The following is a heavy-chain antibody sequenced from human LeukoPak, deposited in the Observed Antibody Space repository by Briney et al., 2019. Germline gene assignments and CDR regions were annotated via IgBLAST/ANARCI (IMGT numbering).Heavy chain of an antibody. CDR3: ARDRGDGYNYWDY. CDR1: GGTFSSYA. D-gene: IGHD5-24*01. Sequence: SVTVSCKASGGTFSSYAISWVRQAPGQGLEWMGGIIPIFGTANYAQKFQGRVTITADESTSTAYMELSSLRSEDTAVYYCARDRGDGYNYWDYWGQGTLVTVSS. CDR2: IIPIFGTA. J-gene: IGHJ4*02. V-gene: IGHV1-69*01.